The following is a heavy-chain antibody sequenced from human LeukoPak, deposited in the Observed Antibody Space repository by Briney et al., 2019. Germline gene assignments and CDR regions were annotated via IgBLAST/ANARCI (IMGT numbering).Heavy chain of an antibody. CDR3: ARYETPGDYFNY. CDR1: GYTFTDYY. J-gene: IGHJ4*02. CDR2: VDSDSGDT. Sequence: ASVKVSCKASGYTFTDYYMHWVRQAPGQGLEWMGWVDSDSGDTDYAQEFQGRVTMTRDTSINTAYMELSRLRSDDTAVYFCARYETPGDYFNYWGQGILVTVSS. V-gene: IGHV1-2*02. D-gene: IGHD4-23*01.